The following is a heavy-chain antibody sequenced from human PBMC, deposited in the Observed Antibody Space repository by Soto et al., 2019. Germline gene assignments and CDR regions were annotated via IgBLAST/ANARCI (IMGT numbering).Heavy chain of an antibody. CDR1: GGTFSSYT. CDR2: IIPIFGTP. V-gene: IGHV1-69*12. CDR3: ARSRVEVASIRLYYGMDA. D-gene: IGHD2-21*01. Sequence: QVQLVQSGAEVKKPGSSVKVSCKASGGTFSSYTISWVRQAPGQGLEWMGGIIPIFGTPNYAQKFQGRVTITADESRRTAYMDLNSLRSEDTAVYYCARSRVEVASIRLYYGMDAWGQGTTVTVSS. J-gene: IGHJ6*02.